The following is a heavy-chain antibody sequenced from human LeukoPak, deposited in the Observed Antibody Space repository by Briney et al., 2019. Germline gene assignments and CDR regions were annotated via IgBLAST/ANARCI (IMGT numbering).Heavy chain of an antibody. V-gene: IGHV4-34*01. J-gene: IGHJ5*02. D-gene: IGHD4-17*01. Sequence: RSSETPSLTCAVYGGSFSGYYWSWIRQPPGKGLEWIGEINHSGSTNYNPSLKSRVTISVDTSKNQFSLKLSSVTAADTAVYYCAGKMTTVTSSWFDPWGQGTLVTVSS. CDR2: INHSGST. CDR3: AGKMTTVTSSWFDP. CDR1: GGSFSGYY.